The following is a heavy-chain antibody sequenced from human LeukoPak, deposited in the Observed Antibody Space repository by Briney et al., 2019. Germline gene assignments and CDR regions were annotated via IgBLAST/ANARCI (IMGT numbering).Heavy chain of an antibody. CDR2: IYYSGSI. CDR1: GGSISSYY. J-gene: IGHJ4*02. Sequence: SETLSLTPSGSGGSISSYYWSWIRQPPRKGPEWIGYIYYSGSINYNPSLKSRVTISLDASKNQFSLKLSSVTAADTAFYYCARHLSGYGTFDYWGQGTLVTVSS. D-gene: IGHD1-1*01. CDR3: ARHLSGYGTFDY. V-gene: IGHV4-59*08.